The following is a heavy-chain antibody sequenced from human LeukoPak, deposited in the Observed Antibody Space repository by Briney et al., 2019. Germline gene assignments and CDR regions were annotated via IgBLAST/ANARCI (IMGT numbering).Heavy chain of an antibody. CDR2: IGTAGDT. CDR3: ARAVSGWYDVGYYFDY. Sequence: PGGSLRLSCAASGFTFSSYDMHWVRQATGKGLEWVSAIGTAGDTYYPGSVKGRFTISRENAKNSLYLQMNSLRAGDTAVYYCARAVSGWYDVGYYFDYWGQATLVTVSS. CDR1: GFTFSSYD. D-gene: IGHD6-19*01. J-gene: IGHJ4*02. V-gene: IGHV3-13*01.